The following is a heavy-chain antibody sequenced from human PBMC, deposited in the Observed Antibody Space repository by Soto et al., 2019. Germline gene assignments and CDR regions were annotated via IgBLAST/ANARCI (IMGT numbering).Heavy chain of an antibody. J-gene: IGHJ5*01. CDR3: ARPFDTSNWYDF. CDR2: IYPEDSDT. D-gene: IGHD2-2*01. CDR1: GYSFTSYW. V-gene: IGHV5-51*01. Sequence: VESLKISCKAPGYSFTSYWIGWVRQMPGKGLELMGIIYPEDSDTRYSPSFRGQVTISADKSISTAYLQWSSLRASDTAMYYCARPFDTSNWYDFWGQGTLVTVSS.